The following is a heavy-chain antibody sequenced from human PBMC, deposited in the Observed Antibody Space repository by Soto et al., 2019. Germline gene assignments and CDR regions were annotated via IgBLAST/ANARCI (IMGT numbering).Heavy chain of an antibody. CDR3: AKGEVRGIIPSYFDY. Sequence: SLRLSCAGSGFTFRWFGMNWVRQAPGKGLEWVARISNDGSNEYYVDSVKGRFTISRDNSKNTLYLQMDSLRAEDTAVYYCAKGEVRGIIPSYFDYWGRGTLVTVSS. CDR1: GFTFRWFG. J-gene: IGHJ4*02. V-gene: IGHV3-30*18. D-gene: IGHD3-10*01. CDR2: ISNDGSNE.